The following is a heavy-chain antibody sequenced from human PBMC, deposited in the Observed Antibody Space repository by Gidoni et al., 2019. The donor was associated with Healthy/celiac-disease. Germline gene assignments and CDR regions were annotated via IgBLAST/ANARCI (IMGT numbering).Heavy chain of an antibody. J-gene: IGHJ2*01. V-gene: IGHV1-69*01. CDR3: ARVTTVRTPGTRWYFDL. CDR2: IIPIFGTA. Sequence: QVQLVQSGAEVKKPGSSVKVSCKASGVTFSSHASSWVRQAPGQGLEWMAGIIPIFGTANYAEKCQGRVTITADESTSTTYMEVSRLRSEDTAVYYCARVTTVRTPGTRWYFDLWGRGTLVTVSS. D-gene: IGHD4-17*01. CDR1: GVTFSSHA.